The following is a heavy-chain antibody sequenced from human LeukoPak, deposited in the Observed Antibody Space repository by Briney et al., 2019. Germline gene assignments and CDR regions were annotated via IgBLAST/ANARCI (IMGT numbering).Heavy chain of an antibody. Sequence: SETLSLICTVSGGSISRIRYYWRSIRQPPGRVLVRIGYIYYNGSTCYHPALKSQLPIPVYKSKNQSSLKLSSVTAADTAVYYCAKSSGSYPNDAFVIWGEGTVVSVSS. CDR1: GGSISRIRYY. D-gene: IGHD1-26*01. CDR3: AKSSGSYPNDAFVI. J-gene: IGHJ3*02. V-gene: IGHV4-39*07. CDR2: IYYNGST.